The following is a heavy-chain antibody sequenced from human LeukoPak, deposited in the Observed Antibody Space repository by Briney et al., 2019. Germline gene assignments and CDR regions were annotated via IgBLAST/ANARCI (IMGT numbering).Heavy chain of an antibody. D-gene: IGHD4-17*01. J-gene: IGHJ4*02. CDR2: IYYSGST. CDR1: GGSISSGSYY. Sequence: PSQTLSLTCTVSGGSISSGSYYWSWIRQPAGKGLEWIGYIYYSGSTNYNPSLKSRVTISVDTSKNQFSLKLSSVTAADTAVYYCARSSTVTTYPRFDYWGQGTLVTVSS. V-gene: IGHV4-61*10. CDR3: ARSSTVTTYPRFDY.